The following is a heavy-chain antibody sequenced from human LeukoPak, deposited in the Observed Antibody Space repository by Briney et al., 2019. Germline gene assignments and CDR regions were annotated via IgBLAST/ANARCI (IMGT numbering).Heavy chain of an antibody. CDR2: ISYDGSNK. V-gene: IGHV3-30*18. J-gene: IGHJ4*02. CDR1: GFTFSTYG. D-gene: IGHD3-10*01. Sequence: PGGALRLSCGASGFTFSTYGMHWVRQAPGKGLEWVAVISYDGSNKYYADSVKGRFTISRDNSKNTLYLQMNSLRPEDTAVYYCTKDQRYYASGSYSRFDYWGQGTLVTVSS. CDR3: TKDQRYYASGSYSRFDY.